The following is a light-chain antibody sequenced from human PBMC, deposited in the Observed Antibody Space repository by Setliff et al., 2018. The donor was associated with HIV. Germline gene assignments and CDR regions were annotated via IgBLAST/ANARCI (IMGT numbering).Light chain of an antibody. CDR3: QSFDSSLNGYV. V-gene: IGLV1-40*01. CDR2: ANS. Sequence: QSVLAQPPSVSGAPGQRVTISCTGSSSTIGAVYDVHWYQQFPGTAPKVLIYANSNRPSGVPDRFSGSKSGTSASLAITGLQAEDEADYFCQSFDSSLNGYVFGTGTKATVL. CDR1: SSTIGAVYD. J-gene: IGLJ1*01.